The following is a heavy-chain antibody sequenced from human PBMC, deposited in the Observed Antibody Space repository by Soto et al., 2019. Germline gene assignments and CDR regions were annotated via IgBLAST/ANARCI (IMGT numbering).Heavy chain of an antibody. V-gene: IGHV3-23*01. Sequence: GSLRLSCAASGFTFSTYAMNWVRQAPGKGLEWVSAISGGGGSTYYADSVKGRVTISRDNSKNTLYLQMNSLRAEDTAVYYCAKVSLGALTFTDYYYYGLDVWGQGTTVTVSS. J-gene: IGHJ6*02. D-gene: IGHD1-26*01. CDR1: GFTFSTYA. CDR3: AKVSLGALTFTDYYYYGLDV. CDR2: ISGGGGST.